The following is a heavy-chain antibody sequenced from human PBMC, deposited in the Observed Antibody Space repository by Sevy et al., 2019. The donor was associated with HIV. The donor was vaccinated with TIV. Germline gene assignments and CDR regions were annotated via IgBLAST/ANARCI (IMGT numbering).Heavy chain of an antibody. Sequence: GGSLRLSCTASGFTFGEYSMSWFRQAPGKGLEWVSFIRSEVYGGTTEYAASVKGRFTISRDDSKSIAYLQMSSLKTEDTAVYYCTRGRRVYADYGVDYWGHGTLVTVSS. D-gene: IGHD4-17*01. CDR2: IRSEVYGGTT. J-gene: IGHJ4*01. CDR1: GFTFGEYS. V-gene: IGHV3-49*03. CDR3: TRGRRVYADYGVDY.